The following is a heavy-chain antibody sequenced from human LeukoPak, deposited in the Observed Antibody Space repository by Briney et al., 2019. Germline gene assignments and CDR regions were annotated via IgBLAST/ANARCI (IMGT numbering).Heavy chain of an antibody. Sequence: GGSLRLSCAASGFTFSSYGMNWVCQTPGKGLEWVSYIGTSSSIIYYADSVKGRFTISRDNAKNSLYLQMNSLRAEDTAVYYCARSQSHYDILTGYLGSFDYWGQGTLVTVSS. CDR3: ARSQSHYDILTGYLGSFDY. CDR2: IGTSSSII. CDR1: GFTFSSYG. J-gene: IGHJ4*02. D-gene: IGHD3-9*01. V-gene: IGHV3-21*05.